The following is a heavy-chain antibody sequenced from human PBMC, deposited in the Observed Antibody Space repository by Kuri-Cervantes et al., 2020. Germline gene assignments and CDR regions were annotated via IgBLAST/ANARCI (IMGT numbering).Heavy chain of an antibody. Sequence: SETLSLTCTVSGGSISSYYWSWIRRPPGKGLEWIGYIYYSGSTNYNPSLKSRVTISVDTSKDQFSLKLSSVTAADTALYYCARDFVGGWIDPWGQGTLVTVSS. J-gene: IGHJ5*02. CDR2: IYYSGST. D-gene: IGHD4-23*01. CDR1: GGSISSYY. V-gene: IGHV4-59*01. CDR3: ARDFVGGWIDP.